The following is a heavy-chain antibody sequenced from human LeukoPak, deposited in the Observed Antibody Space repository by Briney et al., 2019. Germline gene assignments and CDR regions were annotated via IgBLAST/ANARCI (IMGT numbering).Heavy chain of an antibody. V-gene: IGHV3-30*02. CDR1: GFTFSSYG. D-gene: IGHD6-19*01. J-gene: IGHJ4*02. Sequence: GGSLRLSCAASGFTFSSYGMHWVRQAPGKGLEWVAFIRYDGSNKYYADSVKGRLTISRDNSKNTLYLQMNSLRAEDTAVYYCAKIAVAGSSYFDYWGQGTLVTVSS. CDR2: IRYDGSNK. CDR3: AKIAVAGSSYFDY.